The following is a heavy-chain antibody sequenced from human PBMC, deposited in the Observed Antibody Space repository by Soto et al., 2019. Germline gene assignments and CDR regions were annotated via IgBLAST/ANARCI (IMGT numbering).Heavy chain of an antibody. V-gene: IGHV3-23*01. CDR2: ISGSGGST. CDR3: AKEGRRGGQWLVYYYYGMDV. D-gene: IGHD6-19*01. Sequence: GGSLRLSCAASGFTFSSYAMSWVRQAPGKGLEWVSAISGSGGSTYYADSVKGRFTISRDNSKNTLYLQMNSLRAEDTAVYYCAKEGRRGGQWLVYYYYGMDVWGQGTTVTVSS. J-gene: IGHJ6*02. CDR1: GFTFSSYA.